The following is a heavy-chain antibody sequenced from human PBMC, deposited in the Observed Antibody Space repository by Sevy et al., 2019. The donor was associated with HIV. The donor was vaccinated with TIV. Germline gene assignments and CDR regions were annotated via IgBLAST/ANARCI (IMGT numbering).Heavy chain of an antibody. D-gene: IGHD2-15*01. CDR1: GYTFTGYY. CDR2: INPNSGGT. CDR3: AKERVYCSGGTCKPGGWFDP. Sequence: ASVKVSCKASGYTFTGYYMHWVRQAPGQGLGWMGWINPNSGGTKYAQKFQGRVTMTRDTSISTAYMELSRLRSDDTAVYYCAKERVYCSGGTCKPGGWFDPWGQGTLVTVSS. V-gene: IGHV1-2*02. J-gene: IGHJ5*02.